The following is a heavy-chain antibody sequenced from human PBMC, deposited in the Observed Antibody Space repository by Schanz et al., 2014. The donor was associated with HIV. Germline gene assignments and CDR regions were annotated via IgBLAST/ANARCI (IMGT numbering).Heavy chain of an antibody. Sequence: VQLLESGGGLVQPGGSLRLSCAASGFTFDSYGIHWVRQAPGKGLEWVAVTSYDGTKKHYADSVKGRFTISRDNSKNSLYLAIKSLRAEDAAVYYCAKDRNYYESKYRGKGNYYYYYGMDVWGQGTTVTVSS. CDR2: TSYDGTKK. CDR1: GFTFDSYG. D-gene: IGHD3-22*01. V-gene: IGHV3-30*18. J-gene: IGHJ6*02. CDR3: AKDRNYYESKYRGKGNYYYYYGMDV.